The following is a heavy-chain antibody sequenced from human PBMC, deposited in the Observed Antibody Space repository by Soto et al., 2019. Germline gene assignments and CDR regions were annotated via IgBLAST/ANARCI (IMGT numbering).Heavy chain of an antibody. CDR3: ARGYYDSSGQSNTFDI. J-gene: IGHJ3*02. Sequence: PSETLSFTCTVSGASISSSYWSWIRQSPGKGLEWIGYVYYSGSTNYNPSLKSRVTISVDTSKNQFSLKLSSVTAADTAVYYCARGYYDSSGQSNTFDIWGQGTMVTVSS. CDR2: VYYSGST. D-gene: IGHD3-22*01. V-gene: IGHV4-59*01. CDR1: GASISSSY.